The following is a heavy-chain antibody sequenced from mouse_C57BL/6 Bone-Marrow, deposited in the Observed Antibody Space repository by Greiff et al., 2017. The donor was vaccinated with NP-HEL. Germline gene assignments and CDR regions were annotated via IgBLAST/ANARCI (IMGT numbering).Heavy chain of an antibody. CDR2: IHPNSGST. Sequence: QVQLQQPGAELVKPGASVKLSCKASGYTFTSYWMHWVKQRPGQGLEWIGMIHPNSGSTNYNEKFKSKATLTVDKSSSTAYMQLSSLTSEDSAVYYCGRGYYGSSLGYFDYWGQGTTLTVSS. CDR1: GYTFTSYW. D-gene: IGHD1-1*01. V-gene: IGHV1-64*01. CDR3: GRGYYGSSLGYFDY. J-gene: IGHJ2*01.